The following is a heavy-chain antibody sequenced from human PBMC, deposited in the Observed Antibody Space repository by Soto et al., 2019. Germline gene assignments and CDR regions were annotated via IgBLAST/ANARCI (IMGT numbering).Heavy chain of an antibody. D-gene: IGHD3-10*01. V-gene: IGHV3-21*01. J-gene: IGHJ3*01. CDR1: GFTFSNYI. CDR3: SGGGGYYYGSGTDAFDV. Sequence: EVQLLESGGGLVKPGGSLRLSCAASGFTFSNYIMNWVRQPPGQGLEWVASISGSSTYVYYADSLKGRIAISRANAKKPRSLERNPWRVEEPAVFYCSGGGGYYYGSGTDAFDVWGQGTLVTVSS. CDR2: ISGSSTYV.